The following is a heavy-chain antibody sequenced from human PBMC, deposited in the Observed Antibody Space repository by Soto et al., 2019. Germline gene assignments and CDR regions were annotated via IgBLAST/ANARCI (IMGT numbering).Heavy chain of an antibody. CDR1: GFTFSSYA. V-gene: IGHV3-23*01. CDR3: AKVRGTITMIVVEVLYYFDY. D-gene: IGHD3-22*01. CDR2: ISGSGGST. Sequence: PGGSLRLSCAASGFTFSSYAMSWVRQAPGKGLEWVSAISGSGGSTYYADSVKGRFTISRDNSKNTLYLQMNSLRAEDTAVYYCAKVRGTITMIVVEVLYYFDYWGQGTLVTSPQ. J-gene: IGHJ4*02.